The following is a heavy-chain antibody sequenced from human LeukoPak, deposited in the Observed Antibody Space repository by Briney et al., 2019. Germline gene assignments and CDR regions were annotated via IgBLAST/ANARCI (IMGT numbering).Heavy chain of an antibody. CDR3: TMKLRFLEWLPPGDY. Sequence: WRRPPPGKKKKWVGNFVPEPGEARYAHKFQGRVTMTKDTSTETVYMELSSLKSDDTAIYYCTMKLRFLEWLPPGDYWGQGSLVTVSS. D-gene: IGHD3-3*01. CDR2: FVPEPGEA. J-gene: IGHJ4*02. V-gene: IGHV1-24*01.